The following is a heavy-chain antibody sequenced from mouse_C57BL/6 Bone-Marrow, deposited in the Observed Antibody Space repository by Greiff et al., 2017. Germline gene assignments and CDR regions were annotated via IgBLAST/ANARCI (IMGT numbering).Heavy chain of an antibody. Sequence: EVKLVESGGGLVQPGGSMKLSCVASGFTFSNYWMNWVRQSPEKGLEWVAQIRLKYDNYATNYAESVKGRFTISRDDSKSSVYLQMHNLRAEDTGIYYFAVYYGSSYDWYFDVWGTGTTVTVSS. V-gene: IGHV6-3*01. CDR2: IRLKYDNYAT. CDR3: AVYYGSSYDWYFDV. J-gene: IGHJ1*03. CDR1: GFTFSNYW. D-gene: IGHD1-1*01.